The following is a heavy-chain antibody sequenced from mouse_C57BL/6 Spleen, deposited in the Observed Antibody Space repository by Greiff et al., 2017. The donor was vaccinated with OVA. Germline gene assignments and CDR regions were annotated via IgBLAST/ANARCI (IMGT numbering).Heavy chain of an antibody. CDR2: INPSSGYT. D-gene: IGHD4-1*01. CDR3: AKGTGDFDY. CDR1: GYTFTSYW. J-gene: IGHJ2*01. V-gene: IGHV1-7*01. Sequence: VQLQPSWAELAKPGASVTLSCKSSGYTFTSYWMPWVNQRPGQGLEWIVYINPSSGYTKYNQKFKDKATLTADKSSSTAYMQLSSLTYEDSAVYYCAKGTGDFDYWGKGTTLTVSS.